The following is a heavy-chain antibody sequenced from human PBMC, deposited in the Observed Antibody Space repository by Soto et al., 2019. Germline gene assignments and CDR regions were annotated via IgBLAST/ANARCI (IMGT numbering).Heavy chain of an antibody. D-gene: IGHD2-2*01. J-gene: IGHJ4*02. CDR1: GGTFSSYT. Sequence: SVKVSCKASGGTFSSYTISWVRQAPGQGLEWMGRIIPILGIANYAQKFQGRVTITADKSTSTAYMELSSLRSEDTAVYYCARDASGCSSTSCYSDYWGQGTLVTVSS. V-gene: IGHV1-69*04. CDR2: IIPILGIA. CDR3: ARDASGCSSTSCYSDY.